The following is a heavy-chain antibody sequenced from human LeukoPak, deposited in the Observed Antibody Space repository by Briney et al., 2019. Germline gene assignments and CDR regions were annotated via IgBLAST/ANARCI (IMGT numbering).Heavy chain of an antibody. CDR3: ARGGLRYFDWLPRGIFDY. D-gene: IGHD3-9*01. CDR2: ISYDGSNK. J-gene: IGHJ4*02. V-gene: IGHV3-30*04. Sequence: GRSLRLSCAASGFTFSSYAMHWVRQAPGRGLEGVAVISYDGSNKYYADSVKGRFTISRDNSKNTLYLQMNSLRAEDTAVYYCARGGLRYFDWLPRGIFDYWGQGTLVTVSS. CDR1: GFTFSSYA.